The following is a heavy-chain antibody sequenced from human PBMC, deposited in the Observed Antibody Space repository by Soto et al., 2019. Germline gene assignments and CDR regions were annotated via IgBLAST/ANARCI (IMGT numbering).Heavy chain of an antibody. Sequence: PGESLKISCKGSGYSFTSYWIGWVRQMPGKGLERMGIIYPGDSDTRYSPSFQGQVTISADKSISTAYLQWSSLKASDTAMYYCAGSHYYDSSGYSPYYYGMDVWGQGTTVTVSS. CDR2: IYPGDSDT. J-gene: IGHJ6*02. D-gene: IGHD3-22*01. V-gene: IGHV5-51*01. CDR3: AGSHYYDSSGYSPYYYGMDV. CDR1: GYSFTSYW.